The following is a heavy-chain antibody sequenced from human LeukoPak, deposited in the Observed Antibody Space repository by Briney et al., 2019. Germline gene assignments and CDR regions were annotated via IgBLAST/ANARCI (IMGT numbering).Heavy chain of an antibody. J-gene: IGHJ5*02. D-gene: IGHD6-19*01. CDR3: AKSIAVALLSALDA. CDR1: GFTFSSYA. CDR2: ISWKSAAI. V-gene: IGHV3-9*01. Sequence: GGSLRLSCAASGFTFSSYAMHWVRQVPGKGLEWVASISWKSAAIDYADSVKGRFTISRDNVKNSLYLQMDSLRTDDTAFYYCAKSIAVALLSALDAWGQGTLVTVSS.